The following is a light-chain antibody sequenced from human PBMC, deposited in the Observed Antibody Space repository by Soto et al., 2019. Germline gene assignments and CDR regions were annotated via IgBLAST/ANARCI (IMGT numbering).Light chain of an antibody. J-gene: IGKJ5*01. CDR3: QQRSNWPRT. Sequence: EIVLTQSPATLSLSPGERATLSCRASQSVGSYLAWYQQRPGQAPSLLIYDASSRATGIPARFSGSGSGTEFTLTISSLEPEDFAVYYCQQRSNWPRTFGQGTRLEIK. V-gene: IGKV3-11*01. CDR2: DAS. CDR1: QSVGSY.